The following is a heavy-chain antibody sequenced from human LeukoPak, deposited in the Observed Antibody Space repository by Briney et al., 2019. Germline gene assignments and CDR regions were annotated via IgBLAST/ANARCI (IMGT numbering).Heavy chain of an antibody. Sequence: ASVKVSCKASGYTFTGYYMHWVRQAPGQGLEWMGWINPNSGGTNYAQKFQGRVTMTRDTSISTAYMELSRLRSDDTAVCYCARDSYYYDSSGYFDYWGQGTLVTVSS. V-gene: IGHV1-2*02. CDR3: ARDSYYYDSSGYFDY. CDR2: INPNSGGT. J-gene: IGHJ4*02. CDR1: GYTFTGYY. D-gene: IGHD3-22*01.